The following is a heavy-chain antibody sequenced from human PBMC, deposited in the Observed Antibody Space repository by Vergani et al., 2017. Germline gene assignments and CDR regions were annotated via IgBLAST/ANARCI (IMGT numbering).Heavy chain of an antibody. D-gene: IGHD5-12*01. J-gene: IGHJ3*02. Sequence: QVRLEESGPGLVKPSETLSLTCTVSGGSISSYYWSWIRQPPGKGLEWIGYIYYSGSTNYNPSLKSRVTISVDTSKNQFSLKLSSVTAADTAVYYCARDATTGGFDIWGQGTMVTVSS. CDR2: IYYSGST. V-gene: IGHV4-59*01. CDR1: GGSISSYY. CDR3: ARDATTGGFDI.